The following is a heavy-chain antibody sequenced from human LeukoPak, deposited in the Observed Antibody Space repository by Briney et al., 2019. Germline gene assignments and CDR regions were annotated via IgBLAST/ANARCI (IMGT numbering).Heavy chain of an antibody. Sequence: ASVKVSCKAPGYTFTSYDINWVRQATGQGLEWMGWMDPNSGNAGFALKFQGRVTMTRNTPISTASMELSSLRSDDTAVYYCARGLLTQRDGYKTLYYWGQGSLVTVSS. CDR3: ARGLLTQRDGYKTLYY. V-gene: IGHV1-8*01. CDR1: GYTFTSYD. J-gene: IGHJ4*02. D-gene: IGHD5-24*01. CDR2: MDPNSGNA.